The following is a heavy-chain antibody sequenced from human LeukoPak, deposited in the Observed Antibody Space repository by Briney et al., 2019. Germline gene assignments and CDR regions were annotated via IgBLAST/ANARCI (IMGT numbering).Heavy chain of an antibody. CDR3: AKDRRYVNAFDI. CDR1: GFTVSSNY. CDR2: IYSGGST. J-gene: IGHJ3*02. Sequence: GGSLRLSCAASGFTVSSNYMSWVRQAPGKGLEWVSVIYSGGSTYYADSVKGRFTISRDNSKNTLYLQMNSLRAEDTAVYYCAKDRRYVNAFDIWGQGTMVTVSS. D-gene: IGHD3-10*02. V-gene: IGHV3-53*01.